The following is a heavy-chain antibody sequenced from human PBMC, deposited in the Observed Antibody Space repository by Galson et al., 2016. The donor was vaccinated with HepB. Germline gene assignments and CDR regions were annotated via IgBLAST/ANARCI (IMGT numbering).Heavy chain of an antibody. J-gene: IGHJ4*02. V-gene: IGHV3-33*01. D-gene: IGHD2/OR15-2a*01. Sequence: SLRLSCAASGFTFSSYGMHWVRQAPGKGLEWVAVIWYDGSNKYYADSVKGRFTISRDNSKNTLYLQMNSLRAEDTAVYYCATEAPILAPTLDYWGQGTQVTVSS. CDR1: GFTFSSYG. CDR3: ATEAPILAPTLDY. CDR2: IWYDGSNK.